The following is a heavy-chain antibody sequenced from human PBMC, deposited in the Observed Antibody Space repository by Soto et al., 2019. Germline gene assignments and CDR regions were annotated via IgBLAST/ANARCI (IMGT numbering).Heavy chain of an antibody. CDR1: GGSFSGYY. D-gene: IGHD3-3*01. V-gene: IGHV4-34*01. CDR2: INHSGST. CDR3: ARSPPDNYDFWSGYYRVGRFDY. J-gene: IGHJ4*02. Sequence: SETLSLTCAVYGGSFSGYYWSWIRPPPGKGLEWIGEINHSGSTNYNPSLKSRVTISVDTSKNQFSLKLSSVTAADTAEYYCARSPPDNYDFWSGYYRVGRFDYWGEGTLVTVSS.